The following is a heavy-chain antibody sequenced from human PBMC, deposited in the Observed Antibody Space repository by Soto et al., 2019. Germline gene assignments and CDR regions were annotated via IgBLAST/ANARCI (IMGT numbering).Heavy chain of an antibody. Sequence: EVQLVESGGGLVQLGTSLRLSCAASGFTFDHYAMHWVRQTPGKGLEWVAGASWDSDTVGYADSVRGRFTSSKDNGKNSLDLQMKSRRVDDTVLYYCAKGGDYDISHNGMAVWGQGTRVTVSS. CDR1: GFTFDHYA. CDR2: ASWDSDTV. D-gene: IGHD3-9*01. CDR3: AKGGDYDISHNGMAV. V-gene: IGHV3-9*01. J-gene: IGHJ6*02.